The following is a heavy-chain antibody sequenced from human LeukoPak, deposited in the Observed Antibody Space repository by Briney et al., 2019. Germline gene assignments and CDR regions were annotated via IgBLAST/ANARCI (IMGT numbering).Heavy chain of an antibody. V-gene: IGHV3-21*01. CDR2: ISSSSSYI. D-gene: IGHD5-24*01. J-gene: IGHJ4*02. Sequence: GGSLRLSCAASGFTFSSYSMNWVRQAPGKGLEWVSSISSSSSYIYYAYSVKGRFTISRDNAKNSLYLQMNSLRAEDTAVYYCARDALPKEMATIVAFDYWGQGTLVTVSS. CDR3: ARDALPKEMATIVAFDY. CDR1: GFTFSSYS.